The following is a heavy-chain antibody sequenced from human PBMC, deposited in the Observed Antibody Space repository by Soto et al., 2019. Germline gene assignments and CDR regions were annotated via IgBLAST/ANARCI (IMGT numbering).Heavy chain of an antibody. V-gene: IGHV1-18*01. J-gene: IGHJ5*02. D-gene: IGHD4-17*01. CDR2: ISAYNGNT. CDR3: ASTGGLRWENWFDP. CDR1: GYTFTSYG. Sequence: QVQLVQSGAEVKKPGASVKVSCKASGYTFTSYGISWVRQAPGQGREWMGWISAYNGNTNYAQKPQGRVTMTTDTSTRTAYMELRRLGSDDTAVYYCASTGGLRWENWFDPWGQGTRVTVSS.